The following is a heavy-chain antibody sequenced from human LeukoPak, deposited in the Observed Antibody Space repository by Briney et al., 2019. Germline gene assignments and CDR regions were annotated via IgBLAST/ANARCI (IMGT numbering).Heavy chain of an antibody. Sequence: AGSLTLSCAVSGFTFSSYWMHWVRQVPGKGLVWVSRINSDGSSVSYADSVKGRFTISRDNAKNTLYLQTNSLRAEDTAVYYCAKHPDYGWNWFDLWGQGTLVSVSS. D-gene: IGHD4/OR15-4a*01. CDR1: GFTFSSYW. CDR2: INSDGSSV. J-gene: IGHJ5*02. CDR3: AKHPDYGWNWFDL. V-gene: IGHV3-74*01.